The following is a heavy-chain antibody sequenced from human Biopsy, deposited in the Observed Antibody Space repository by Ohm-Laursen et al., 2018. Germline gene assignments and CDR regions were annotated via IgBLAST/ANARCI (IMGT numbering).Heavy chain of an antibody. Sequence: GASVKVSCKASGDTFNRYGLSWVRQAPGQGLEWMGGIIPFFLKTYTAQKFQGRVTITADTSTSTGYMQLTSLRSDDTAVYYCASGRGDPLEVRIIKWSFDYWGQGALVTVSS. CDR3: ASGRGDPLEVRIIKWSFDY. D-gene: IGHD3-10*01. CDR2: IIPFFLKT. J-gene: IGHJ4*02. V-gene: IGHV1-69*06. CDR1: GDTFNRYG.